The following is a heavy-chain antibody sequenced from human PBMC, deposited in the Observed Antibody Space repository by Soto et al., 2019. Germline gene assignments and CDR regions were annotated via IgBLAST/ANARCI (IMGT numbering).Heavy chain of an antibody. Sequence: SETLSLTCTVSGDSISRGGYYWSWIRQHPEKGLEWIGYIYYSGTTYYNPSLESRVSISADTSENQFSLKVNSVTVADTAVYYCASTYYTGSSGPFDYWGQGTLVTVS. V-gene: IGHV4-31*02. J-gene: IGHJ4*02. CDR3: ASTYYTGSSGPFDY. CDR2: IYYSGTT. D-gene: IGHD3-22*01. CDR1: GDSISRGGYY.